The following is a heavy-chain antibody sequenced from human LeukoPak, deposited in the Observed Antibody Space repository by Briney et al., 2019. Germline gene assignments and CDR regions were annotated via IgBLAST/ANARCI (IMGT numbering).Heavy chain of an antibody. Sequence: SGGSLRLSCAASGFTFSSYGMHWVRQAPGKGLEWVAFIRYDGSNKYYADSVKGRFTISRDNSKNTLYLQMNSLRAEDTAVYYCAKVLRFLEWSINADDMDVWGKGTTVTVSS. J-gene: IGHJ6*03. D-gene: IGHD3-3*01. V-gene: IGHV3-30*02. CDR1: GFTFSSYG. CDR3: AKVLRFLEWSINADDMDV. CDR2: IRYDGSNK.